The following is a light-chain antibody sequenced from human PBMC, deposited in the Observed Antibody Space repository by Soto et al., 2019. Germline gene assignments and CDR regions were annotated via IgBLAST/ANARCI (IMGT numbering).Light chain of an antibody. J-gene: IGKJ1*01. CDR1: QSISDT. CDR3: QQYTGPPTT. CDR2: GAS. V-gene: IGKV3D-15*01. Sequence: EIVMTQSPATLSVSPGGRATLSCRASQSISDTLAWYQQKPGQAPRLLIYGASTRAAGIPDRFSGSGSGTDFTLTITRLEPEDSAVYFCQQYTGPPTTFGQGTKVDIK.